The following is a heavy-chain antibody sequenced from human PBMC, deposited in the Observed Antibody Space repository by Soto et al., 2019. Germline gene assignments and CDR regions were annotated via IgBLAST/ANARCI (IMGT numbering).Heavy chain of an antibody. J-gene: IGHJ6*02. CDR3: ARFSIAAAGTGYYYYYGMDV. CDR2: IYYSGSN. V-gene: IGHV4-30-4*01. CDR1: GGSISSGDYY. Sequence: QVQLQESGPGLVKPSQTLSLTCTVSGGSISSGDYYWSWIRQPPGKGLEGIGYIYYSGSNYYNPALKSRVTISVATSKDLFSLKLSCVTAADTAVYYCARFSIAAAGTGYYYYYGMDVWGQGTTVTVSS. D-gene: IGHD6-13*01.